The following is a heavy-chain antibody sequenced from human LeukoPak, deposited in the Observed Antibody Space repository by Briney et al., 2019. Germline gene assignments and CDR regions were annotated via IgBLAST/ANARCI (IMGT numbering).Heavy chain of an antibody. CDR1: GFTFSSNY. D-gene: IGHD2-2*01. V-gene: IGHV3-53*01. Sequence: GGSLRLSCAASGFTFSSNYMSCGRQAPGKGLEWVSVIYSGGSTYYADSVTGRFTISRDNSKNTLYIQMNSLRAEDTAVYYCARAPVVPAAGYDYYYGMDVWGQGTTVTVSS. CDR3: ARAPVVPAAGYDYYYGMDV. CDR2: IYSGGST. J-gene: IGHJ6*02.